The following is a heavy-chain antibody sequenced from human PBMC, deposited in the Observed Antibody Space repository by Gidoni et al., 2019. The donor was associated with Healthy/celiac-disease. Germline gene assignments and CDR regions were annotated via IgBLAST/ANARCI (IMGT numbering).Heavy chain of an antibody. CDR3: AGLGRGQQLVPSRPDV. CDR2: T. V-gene: IGHV4-31*02. J-gene: IGHJ6*02. D-gene: IGHD6-13*01. Sequence: TYYNPSLKSRVTISVDTSKNQFSLKLSSVTAADTAVYYCAGLGRGQQLVPSRPDVWGQGTTVTVSS.